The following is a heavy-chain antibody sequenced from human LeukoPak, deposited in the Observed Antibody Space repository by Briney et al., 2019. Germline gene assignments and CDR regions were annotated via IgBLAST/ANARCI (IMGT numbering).Heavy chain of an antibody. Sequence: SETLSLTCAVYGGSFGGYYWSWIRQPPGKGLEWIGGINHSGSTNYNPSLKSRVTISVDTSKNQFSLKLSSVTAADTAVYYCARLQDSSGWYNWFDPWGQGTLVTVSS. CDR2: INHSGST. CDR3: ARLQDSSGWYNWFDP. V-gene: IGHV4-34*01. D-gene: IGHD6-19*01. J-gene: IGHJ5*02. CDR1: GGSFGGYY.